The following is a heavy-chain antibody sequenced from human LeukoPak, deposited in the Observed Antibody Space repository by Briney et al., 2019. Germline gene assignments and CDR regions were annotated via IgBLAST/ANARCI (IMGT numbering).Heavy chain of an antibody. CDR2: IIPIFGTA. J-gene: IGHJ4*02. Sequence: GASVKVSCKASGGTFSSYAISWVRQAPGQGLEWMGGIIPIFGTANYAQKFQGRVTITADESTSTAYMELSSLRSEDTAVYYCARYPYADCSGGSCHPFGYWGQGTLVTVSS. D-gene: IGHD2-15*01. CDR3: ARYPYADCSGGSCHPFGY. V-gene: IGHV1-69*13. CDR1: GGTFSSYA.